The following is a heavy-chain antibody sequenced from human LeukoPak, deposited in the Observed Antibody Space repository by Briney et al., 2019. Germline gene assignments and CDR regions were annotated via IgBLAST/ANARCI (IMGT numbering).Heavy chain of an antibody. V-gene: IGHV4-59*01. CDR1: GGSIRSYY. CDR2: IYYSGST. CDR3: ARGLHDYYYYYGMDV. J-gene: IGHJ6*02. Sequence: SETLSLTCTVSGGSIRSYYWSWIRQPPGKGLEWIGHIYYSGSTNYNASLKSRVTMSVDTSKNQFSLKVSSVTAADMAVYYCARGLHDYYYYYGMDVWGQGTTVTVSS.